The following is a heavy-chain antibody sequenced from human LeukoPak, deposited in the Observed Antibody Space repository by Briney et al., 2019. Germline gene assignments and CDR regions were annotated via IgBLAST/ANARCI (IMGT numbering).Heavy chain of an antibody. CDR1: GFIFSSYA. Sequence: GGSLRLSSAASGFIFSSYAMHWVRQAPGKGLEWVAFIRYDGNNRYYADSVKGRLTISRDNSKNTLYLQMNSLRVEDTALYYCAKDQVVPNYYYMDVWGKRTTVTVSS. CDR2: IRYDGNNR. CDR3: AKDQVVPNYYYMDV. V-gene: IGHV3-30*02. D-gene: IGHD2-15*01. J-gene: IGHJ6*03.